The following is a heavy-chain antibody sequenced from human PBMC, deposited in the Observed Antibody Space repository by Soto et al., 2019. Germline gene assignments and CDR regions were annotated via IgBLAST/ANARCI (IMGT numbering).Heavy chain of an antibody. D-gene: IGHD3-22*01. J-gene: IGHJ6*02. CDR2: ISAYNGNT. Sequence: ASVKVSCKASGYTFTRYGISWVRQAPGQGLEWMGWISAYNGNTNYAQKLQGRVTMTTDTSTSTAYMELRSLRSDDTAVYYCARLTYYYDSSGYPAGYYYGMDVWGQGTTVTVSS. CDR1: GYTFTRYG. V-gene: IGHV1-18*01. CDR3: ARLTYYYDSSGYPAGYYYGMDV.